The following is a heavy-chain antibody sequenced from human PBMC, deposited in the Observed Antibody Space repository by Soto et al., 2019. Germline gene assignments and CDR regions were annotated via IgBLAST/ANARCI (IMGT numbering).Heavy chain of an antibody. Sequence: GSLRLSSTAARFCLGSYWMPWVRQAPGKGLVWVSDINVDGTETWYADSVKGRFTISRDNDKKTLYLHMTGLRVDDTGVYYCERDKEVLLTNYGMAVWGQGTTVTVTS. J-gene: IGHJ6*02. CDR1: RFCLGSYW. CDR3: ERDKEVLLTNYGMAV. V-gene: IGHV3-74*01. CDR2: INVDGTET.